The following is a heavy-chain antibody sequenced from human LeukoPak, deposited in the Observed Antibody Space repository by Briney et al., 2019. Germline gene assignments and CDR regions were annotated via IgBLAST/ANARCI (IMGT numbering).Heavy chain of an antibody. CDR2: ISAYNGNT. Sequence: ASVKVSCKASGYTFTSYGISWVRQAPGQGLEWMGWISAYNGNTHYAQKLQGRVTMTTDTSTSTAYMELRSLRADDTAVYYCARGPYCSGGTCYSQYFDYWGQETLVTVSS. J-gene: IGHJ4*02. D-gene: IGHD2-15*01. CDR3: ARGPYCSGGTCYSQYFDY. CDR1: GYTFTSYG. V-gene: IGHV1-18*01.